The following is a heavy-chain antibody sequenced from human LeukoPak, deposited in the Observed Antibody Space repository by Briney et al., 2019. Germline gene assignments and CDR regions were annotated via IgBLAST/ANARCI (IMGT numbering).Heavy chain of an antibody. J-gene: IGHJ4*02. CDR2: IYNSGST. CDR3: ARRSYSSGYYYFDY. CDR1: GGSISSGSYY. D-gene: IGHD3-22*01. V-gene: IGHV4-61*09. Sequence: KPSETLSLTCTVSGGSISSGSYYWSWIRQPAGKGLEWIGYIYNSGSTNYNPSLKSRVTISVDTSKNQFSLKLSSVTAADTAVYYCARRSYSSGYYYFDYWGQGTLVTVSS.